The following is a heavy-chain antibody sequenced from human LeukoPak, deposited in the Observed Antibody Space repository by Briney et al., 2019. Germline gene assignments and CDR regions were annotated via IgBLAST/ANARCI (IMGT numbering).Heavy chain of an antibody. D-gene: IGHD6-19*01. J-gene: IGHJ4*02. Sequence: PGGSLRLSCAASGFNFRDHWMDWVRQAPGKGLEWVGHIKTDGSETYYLDSLRGRFSISRDNTNNALYLQMKSLRVEDTAVYYCVKNNGWFHLAQWGQGTLVTVSS. CDR3: VKNNGWFHLAQ. V-gene: IGHV3-7*03. CDR1: GFNFRDHW. CDR2: IKTDGSET.